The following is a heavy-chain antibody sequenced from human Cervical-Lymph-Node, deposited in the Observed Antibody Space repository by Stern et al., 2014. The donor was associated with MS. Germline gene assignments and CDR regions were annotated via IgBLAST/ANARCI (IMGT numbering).Heavy chain of an antibody. CDR1: GGTFRSSA. Sequence: KLVQSGAEVKRPGSSVKVSCRASGGTFRSSALTWVRQAPGHGHDWMGGVIPLFAKTNCAQRSQGRGTCTADKSTDTAYMELSSLRFDDTAVYYCATDASTTVTPSLWDAFDVWGQGTMVTVSS. CDR3: ATDASTTVTPSLWDAFDV. CDR2: VIPLFAKT. D-gene: IGHD4-17*01. V-gene: IGHV1-69*06. J-gene: IGHJ3*01.